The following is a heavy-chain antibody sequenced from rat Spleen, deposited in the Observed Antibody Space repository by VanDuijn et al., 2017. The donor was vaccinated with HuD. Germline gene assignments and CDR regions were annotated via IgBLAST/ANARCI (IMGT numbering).Heavy chain of an antibody. Sequence: EVQLVESGGGLVQPGRSLKLSCAASGFTFSNYGMAWVRQAPTKGLEWVATISYDGTSTYYRDSVKGRFTISRDNAKSTLYLQMNSLRSEDTATYYCARHRSHNYPGTLFDYWGQGVMVTVSS. J-gene: IGHJ2*01. D-gene: IGHD1-4*01. V-gene: IGHV5-29*01. CDR2: ISYDGTST. CDR3: ARHRSHNYPGTLFDY. CDR1: GFTFSNYG.